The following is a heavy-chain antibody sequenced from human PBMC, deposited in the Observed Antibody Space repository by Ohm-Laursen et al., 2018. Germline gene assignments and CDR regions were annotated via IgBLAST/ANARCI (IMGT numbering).Heavy chain of an antibody. V-gene: IGHV4-4*07. D-gene: IGHD6-19*01. J-gene: IGHJ4*02. CDR1: GGSISSYY. CDR3: ARRSWLAFDY. Sequence: GTLSLTCTVSGGSISSYYWSWIRQPAGKGLEWIGRIYTSEGTNYNPSLKSRVTMSGDTSKNQFSLNLSSVTAADTAVYYCARRSWLAFDYWGQGTLVTVSS. CDR2: IYTSEGT.